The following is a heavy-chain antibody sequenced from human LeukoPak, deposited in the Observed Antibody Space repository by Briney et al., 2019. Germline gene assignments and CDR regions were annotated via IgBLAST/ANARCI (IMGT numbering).Heavy chain of an antibody. CDR1: GYTFTSYA. J-gene: IGHJ3*02. CDR3: ARELGSSWPDAFDI. V-gene: IGHV7-4-1*02. Sequence: ASVKVSCKASGYTFTSYAMNWVRQAPGQGLEWMGWINTNTGNPTYAQGFTGRFVISLDTSVSTAYLQISSLKAEDTAVYYCARELGSSWPDAFDIWGQGTMVTVSS. D-gene: IGHD6-13*01. CDR2: INTNTGNP.